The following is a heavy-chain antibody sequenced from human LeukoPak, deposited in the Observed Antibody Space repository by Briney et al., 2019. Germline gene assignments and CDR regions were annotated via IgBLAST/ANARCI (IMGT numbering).Heavy chain of an antibody. CDR1: GFIFNNYA. Sequence: TGGSLRLSCAASGFIFNNYAMSWVRQAPGRGLEWVSAISGSGGSAYYAASVRGRFTISRDNSKNTLFLQMDSLRGEATAVYYCAQGSYCTGTDCYNMDVWGQGTTVTVSS. D-gene: IGHD2-2*02. V-gene: IGHV3-23*01. CDR2: ISGSGGSA. CDR3: AQGSYCTGTDCYNMDV. J-gene: IGHJ6*02.